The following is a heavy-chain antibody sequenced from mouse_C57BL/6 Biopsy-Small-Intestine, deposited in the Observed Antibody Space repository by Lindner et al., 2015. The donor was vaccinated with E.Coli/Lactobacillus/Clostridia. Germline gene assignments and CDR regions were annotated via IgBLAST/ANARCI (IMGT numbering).Heavy chain of an antibody. CDR3: ARSDYGSSHWYFDV. Sequence: VQLQESGPELVKPGASVKISCKATGYTFAGSWIEWVKQRPGHGLEWIGEILPGSGSANYNEKFKDKAPFTADTSSNTVYMQLSSLTSEDSAVYFCARSDYGSSHWYFDVWGTGTTVTVSS. J-gene: IGHJ1*03. CDR2: ILPGSGSA. CDR1: GYTFAGSW. V-gene: IGHV1-9*01. D-gene: IGHD1-1*01.